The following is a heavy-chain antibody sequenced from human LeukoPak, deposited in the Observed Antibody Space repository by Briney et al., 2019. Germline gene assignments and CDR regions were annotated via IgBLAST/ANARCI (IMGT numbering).Heavy chain of an antibody. Sequence: ASVKVSCKASGYTFTSYGISWVRQAPGQGLEWMGWISAYNGNTNYAQKLQGRVTMTTDTSTSTAYMELGSLRSDDTAVYYCARVGYCSSTSCTYFDYWGQGTLVTVSS. J-gene: IGHJ4*02. CDR1: GYTFTSYG. D-gene: IGHD2-2*01. CDR3: ARVGYCSSTSCTYFDY. CDR2: ISAYNGNT. V-gene: IGHV1-18*01.